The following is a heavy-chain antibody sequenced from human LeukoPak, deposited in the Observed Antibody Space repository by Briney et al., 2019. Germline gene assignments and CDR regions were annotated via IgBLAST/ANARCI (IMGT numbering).Heavy chain of an antibody. Sequence: PGGSLRLSCAASGFTFSSYAMHWVRQAPGKGLEWVAVISYDGSNKYYADSVKGRFTISRDNSKNTLYLQMNSLRAEDTAVYYCAKASSSWLDNWFDPWGQGTLVTVSS. CDR3: AKASSSWLDNWFDP. D-gene: IGHD6-13*01. CDR1: GFTFSSYA. J-gene: IGHJ5*02. V-gene: IGHV3-30-3*01. CDR2: ISYDGSNK.